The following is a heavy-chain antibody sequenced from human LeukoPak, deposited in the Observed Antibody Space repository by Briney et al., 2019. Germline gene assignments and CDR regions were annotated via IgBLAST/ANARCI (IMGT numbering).Heavy chain of an antibody. J-gene: IGHJ4*02. CDR1: GGSISSYY. Sequence: PSEPLSLTCTVSGGSISSYYWSWIRQPAGKGLEWIGRVYASGNTNYNPSLKSRVTMSIDTSKNQFSLRLSSVTAADTAVYYCAKDLSSNWYWDYFDDWGQGTLVGVST. CDR2: VYASGNT. V-gene: IGHV4-4*07. CDR3: AKDLSSNWYWDYFDD. D-gene: IGHD6-13*01.